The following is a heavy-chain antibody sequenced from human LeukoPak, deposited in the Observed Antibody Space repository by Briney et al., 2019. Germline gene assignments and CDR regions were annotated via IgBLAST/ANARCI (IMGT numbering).Heavy chain of an antibody. Sequence: SETLSLTCTVSGYSISSGYYWGWIRQPPGQGLEWIGEIYHSGSTNYNPSLKSRVTISVDKSKNQFSLKLSSVTAADTAVYYCARDSGYYDFWSGYSNFDYWGQGTLVTVSS. CDR3: ARDSGYYDFWSGYSNFDY. CDR1: GYSISSGYY. J-gene: IGHJ4*02. CDR2: IYHSGST. D-gene: IGHD3-3*01. V-gene: IGHV4-38-2*02.